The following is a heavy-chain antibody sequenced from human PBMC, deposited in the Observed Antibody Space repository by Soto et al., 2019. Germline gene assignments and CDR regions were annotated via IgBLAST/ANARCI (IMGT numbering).Heavy chain of an antibody. CDR3: AADAVVVPASTTLYYYYGMDV. CDR2: IVVGSGNT. V-gene: IGHV1-58*01. D-gene: IGHD2-2*01. J-gene: IGHJ6*02. CDR1: GFTFTSSA. Sequence: SVKVSCKASGFTFTSSAVQWVRQARGQRLEWIGWIVVGSGNTNYAQKFQERVTITRDMSTSTAYMELSSLRSEDTAVYYCAADAVVVPASTTLYYYYGMDVWGQGTTVTVSS.